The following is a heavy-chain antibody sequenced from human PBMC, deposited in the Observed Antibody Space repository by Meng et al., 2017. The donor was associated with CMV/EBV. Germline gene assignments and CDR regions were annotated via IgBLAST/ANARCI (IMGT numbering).Heavy chain of an antibody. V-gene: IGHV1-18*01. CDR1: AYTFTSYC. Sequence: ASVQVSCSASAYTFTSYCIIWLGQGPGQGLEWMGWISSYNGNTNYAQKLQGRVTMTTDTSTSTAYMELKSLRSDDTAVYYCAIDGGYCSSTICYTDVYYYYYGMDVWGQGTTVTVSS. CDR2: ISSYNGNT. J-gene: IGHJ6*02. CDR3: AIDGGYCSSTICYTDVYYYYYGMDV. D-gene: IGHD2-2*02.